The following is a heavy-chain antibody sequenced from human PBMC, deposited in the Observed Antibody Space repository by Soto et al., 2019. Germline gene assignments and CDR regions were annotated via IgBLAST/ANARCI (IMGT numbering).Heavy chain of an antibody. V-gene: IGHV2-5*02. CDR3: AHSRNRITEDAQVGDFDY. D-gene: IGHD1-20*01. CDR2: IYWDDDE. J-gene: IGHJ4*02. Sequence: QITLKESGPTQVKPTQTLTLTCSFSGFSLNTDEEGVGWVRQPPGETLEWLALIYWDDDERYSPSLKTRLTITKDPSKNQVVLIMTNMDPVDTATYYCAHSRNRITEDAQVGDFDYWGQGTPVTVSS. CDR1: GFSLNTDEEG.